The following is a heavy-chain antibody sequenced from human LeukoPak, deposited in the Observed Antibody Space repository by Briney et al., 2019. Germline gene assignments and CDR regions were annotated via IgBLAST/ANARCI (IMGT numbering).Heavy chain of an antibody. CDR1: GFTFSSYS. CDR3: VRDRAGGNSVWFDP. D-gene: IGHD4-23*01. J-gene: IGHJ5*02. CDR2: ISSSSGTI. Sequence: GGSLRLSCAASGFTFSSYSMDWVRQAPGKGLEWVSFISSSSGTIYYADSVKGRFTISRDDAKNSLFLQMNSLRDEDTAVYYCVRDRAGGNSVWFDPWGQGTLVTVSS. V-gene: IGHV3-48*02.